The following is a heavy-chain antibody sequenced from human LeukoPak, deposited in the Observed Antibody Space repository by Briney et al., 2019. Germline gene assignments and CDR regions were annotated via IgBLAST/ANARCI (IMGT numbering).Heavy chain of an antibody. CDR2: IKQDGSKK. D-gene: IGHD3-22*01. Sequence: GGPLRLSCAASGFNFSSYWMIWVRQAPGKGWEGVANIKQDGSKKYSVDSVKGRFTISRDNAKNSLYLQMNILRAEDTAVYYCARDSSGYYYPDAFDVWGQGTMVTVSS. J-gene: IGHJ3*01. CDR3: ARDSSGYYYPDAFDV. V-gene: IGHV3-7*04. CDR1: GFNFSSYW.